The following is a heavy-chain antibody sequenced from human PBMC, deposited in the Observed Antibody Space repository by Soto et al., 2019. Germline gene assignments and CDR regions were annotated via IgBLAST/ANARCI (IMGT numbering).Heavy chain of an antibody. CDR2: MISIFGTA. D-gene: IGHD3-22*01. CDR3: SRSNYYDSSGYYRGSSYNWCDR. CDR1: GGTFSSYA. V-gene: IGHV1-69*06. J-gene: IGHJ5*02. Sequence: SVKVSCKASGGTFSSYAISWVRQAPGHGLEWMGGMISIFGTANYAQQSQGRVKLPAAKSTRTAYMELSSLESEDTAVPYCSRSNYYDSSGYYRGSSYNWCDRWGQVTRVTV.